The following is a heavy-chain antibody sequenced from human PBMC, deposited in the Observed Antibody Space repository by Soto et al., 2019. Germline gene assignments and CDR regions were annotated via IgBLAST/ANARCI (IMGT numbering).Heavy chain of an antibody. Sequence: SETLSLTCAVSGGSISSSNWWSWVRQPPGKGLEWIGEIYHSGSTNYNPSLKSRVTISVDKSKNQFSLKLSSVTAADTAVYYCARGTREYYDSSGYYPYWGQGTLVTVSS. V-gene: IGHV4-4*02. J-gene: IGHJ4*02. D-gene: IGHD3-22*01. CDR2: IYHSGST. CDR1: GGSISSSNW. CDR3: ARGTREYYDSSGYYPY.